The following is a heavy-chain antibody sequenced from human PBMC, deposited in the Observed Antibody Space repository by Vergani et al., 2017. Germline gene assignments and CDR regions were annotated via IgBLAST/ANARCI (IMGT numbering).Heavy chain of an antibody. J-gene: IGHJ4*02. CDR1: GFTFDDYA. D-gene: IGHD2-2*01. CDR2: ISWNSGSI. CDR3: AKSPAVPDYFDY. Sequence: EVQLVESGGGLVQPGRSLRLSCAASGFTFDDYAMHWVRQAPGKGLEWVSGISWNSGSIGYADSVKGRFTISRDNAKNSLYLQINSLRAEDTALYYCAKSPAVPDYFDYWGQGTLVTVSS. V-gene: IGHV3-9*01.